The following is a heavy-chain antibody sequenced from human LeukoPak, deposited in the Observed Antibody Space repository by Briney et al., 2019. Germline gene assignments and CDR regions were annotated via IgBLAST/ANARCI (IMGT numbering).Heavy chain of an antibody. J-gene: IGHJ4*02. CDR3: TRVGKYPFYYDILTGYPDY. Sequence: GGSLRLSCTASGSTFGDYAVSWFRQAPGKGLEWVGFIRSKAYAETTEYAASVKGRFTISRDDSKNIAYLQMNSLKTEDTAVYYCTRVGKYPFYYDILTGYPDYWGQGNLVTVSS. CDR2: IRSKAYAETT. D-gene: IGHD3-9*01. V-gene: IGHV3-49*03. CDR1: GSTFGDYA.